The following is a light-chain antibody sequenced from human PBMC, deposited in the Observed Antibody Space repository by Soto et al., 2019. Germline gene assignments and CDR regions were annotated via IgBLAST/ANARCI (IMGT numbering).Light chain of an antibody. CDR2: EVS. CDR3: ISYTGSSTSYV. Sequence: QSALTQPASVSGSPGQSITISCSGTSSDVGSYDHVAWYQQFPGKTPKLMIHEVSNRPSGVSSRFSGSKSGNTASLTISGLQAEDEADYYCISYTGSSTSYVFGSGTKVTVL. CDR1: SSDVGSYDH. V-gene: IGLV2-14*01. J-gene: IGLJ1*01.